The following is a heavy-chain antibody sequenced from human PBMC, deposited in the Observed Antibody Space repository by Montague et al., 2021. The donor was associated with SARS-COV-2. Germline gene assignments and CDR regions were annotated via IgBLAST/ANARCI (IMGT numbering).Heavy chain of an antibody. CDR3: VRHGKSRIAMIVVVIGYFDY. CDR1: AGSISSSSYY. Sequence: SETLSLTCTISAGSISSSSYYWGWIRQPPGKGLDRIGSIYYSGSTYNXXXLKSRVTISVDTSKNQFSLKLSSVTTADTTMYYCVRHGKSRIAMIVVVIGYFDYEGQGTLITGYS. J-gene: IGHJ4*02. D-gene: IGHD3-22*01. CDR2: IYYSGST. V-gene: IGHV4-39*01.